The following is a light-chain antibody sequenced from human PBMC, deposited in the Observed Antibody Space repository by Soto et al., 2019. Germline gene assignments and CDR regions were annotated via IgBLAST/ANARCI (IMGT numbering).Light chain of an antibody. CDR2: RNN. CDR1: SSNIGSNT. CDR3: AAWDDSLNGPG. V-gene: IGLV1-44*01. J-gene: IGLJ1*01. Sequence: QSVLTQPPSASGTPGQRVTISCSGSSSNIGSNTVNWYQQLPGTAPKLRIYRNNQRPSGVPDRFSGSKSGTSASLAISGLQSEDEADYYCAAWDDSLNGPGFGTGTKVTVL.